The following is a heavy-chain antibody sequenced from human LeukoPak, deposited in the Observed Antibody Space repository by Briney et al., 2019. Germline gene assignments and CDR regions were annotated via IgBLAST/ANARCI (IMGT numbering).Heavy chain of an antibody. CDR1: GFTFSSYG. D-gene: IGHD1-26*01. CDR3: AKHVSPSGSYQAIDY. V-gene: IGHV3-30*02. CDR2: IRHDASNK. Sequence: GGSLRLXCAASGFTFSSYGMHWGRQAPGKGLEWVAFIRHDASNKYYVDSVQGRFTISRDNSKNTLDLQMNSLRPEDTAVYYCAKHVSPSGSYQAIDYWGQGTLVTVSS. J-gene: IGHJ4*02.